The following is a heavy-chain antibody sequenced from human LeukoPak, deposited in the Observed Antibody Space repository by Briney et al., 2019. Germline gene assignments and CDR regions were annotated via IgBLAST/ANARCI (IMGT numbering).Heavy chain of an antibody. D-gene: IGHD6-13*01. J-gene: IGHJ5*02. CDR1: GFTFDDYA. CDR3: AKAKGSSSWYDNWFDT. Sequence: GGSLRLSCGASGFTFDDYALHWVRQAPGKGLEWVSGMSGDSSSIGYADSVKGRFTMSRDNAKKSLYLQMNSLRVEDTALYYCAKAKGSSSWYDNWFDTWGQGTLVTVSS. V-gene: IGHV3-9*01. CDR2: MSGDSSSI.